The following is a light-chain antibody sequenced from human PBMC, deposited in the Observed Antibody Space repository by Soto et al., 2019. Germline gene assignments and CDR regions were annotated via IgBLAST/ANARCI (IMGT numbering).Light chain of an antibody. Sequence: EIVLTQSPGTLSLSPGEGAALSCRASQSINSFLAWYQQRRGQAPRLLIHGASNRATGIPDRFSGSGSGPDFTLTISSLQSEDFALYYCQQYNDWPLTFGQGPRWIS. CDR3: QQYNDWPLT. J-gene: IGKJ1*01. CDR2: GAS. CDR1: QSINSF. V-gene: IGKV3D-15*01.